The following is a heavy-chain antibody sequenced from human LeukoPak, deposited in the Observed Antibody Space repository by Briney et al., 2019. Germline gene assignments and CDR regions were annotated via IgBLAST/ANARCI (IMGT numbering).Heavy chain of an antibody. V-gene: IGHV4-31*03. Sequence: PSETLSLTCTVSGVSIGSGNYYWTWIRQRPGKGLEWLGCLSSIGSTYYNPSLKSRLSISVGTSKNQFSLSLTSVTAADTALYCCVRDRGDYSGDPGYFDFWGQGIQVTASS. CDR1: GVSIGSGNYY. D-gene: IGHD4-23*01. CDR2: LSSIGST. CDR3: VRDRGDYSGDPGYFDF. J-gene: IGHJ4*02.